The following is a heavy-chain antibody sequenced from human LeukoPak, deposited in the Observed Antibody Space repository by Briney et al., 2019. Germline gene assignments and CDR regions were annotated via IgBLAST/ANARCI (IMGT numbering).Heavy chain of an antibody. CDR2: INPNSGGT. J-gene: IGHJ6*03. Sequence: ASVKVSCKASGYTFTGYYMHWVRQAPGQGLEWMGWINPNSGGTNYAQKFQGRVTMTRDMSTSTVYMELSSLRSEDTAVYYCARASEDIVVVPAAIRSLFYYYYYMDVWGKGTTVTVSS. CDR3: ARASEDIVVVPAAIRSLFYYYYYMDV. V-gene: IGHV1-2*02. CDR1: GYTFTGYY. D-gene: IGHD2-2*02.